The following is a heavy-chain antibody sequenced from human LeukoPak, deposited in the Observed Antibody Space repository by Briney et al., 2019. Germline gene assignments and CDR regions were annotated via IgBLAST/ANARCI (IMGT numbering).Heavy chain of an antibody. Sequence: RASVKVSCKASGGTFSSYAISWVRQAPGQGLEWMGGIIPIFGTANYAQKFQGRVTITMDESTSTAYMELSSLRSEDTAVYYCARGNTAMAIDYWGQGTLVTVSS. V-gene: IGHV1-69*05. CDR1: GGTFSSYA. CDR2: IIPIFGTA. D-gene: IGHD5-18*01. CDR3: ARGNTAMAIDY. J-gene: IGHJ4*02.